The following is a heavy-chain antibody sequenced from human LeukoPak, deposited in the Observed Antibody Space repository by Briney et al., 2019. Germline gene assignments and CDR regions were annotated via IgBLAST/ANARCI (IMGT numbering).Heavy chain of an antibody. J-gene: IGHJ3*02. Sequence: PGGSLRLSCAASGVTLSDQHMDWVRQATGKGLEWVGRTRKKARGHTTEYAASVKGKFTISRDDSKTLVYLQMNSLKTEDTAVYFCARDQSESDNSAFDIWGQGTVVIVSS. CDR2: TRKKARGHTT. CDR3: ARDQSESDNSAFDI. D-gene: IGHD3-22*01. V-gene: IGHV3-72*01. CDR1: GVTLSDQH.